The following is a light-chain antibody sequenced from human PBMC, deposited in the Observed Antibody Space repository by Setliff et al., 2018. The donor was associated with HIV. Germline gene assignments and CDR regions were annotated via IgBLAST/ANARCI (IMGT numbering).Light chain of an antibody. CDR1: SSDVGGYNY. Sequence: SALTQPASVSGSPGQSITISCTGTSSDVGGYNYVSWYQQHPGKAPKLMMSDVNKRPSGVSDRFSGSKSGNTASLTISGLQAEDEADYYCSSYTTNSTLVFGGGTKVTVL. V-gene: IGLV2-14*03. CDR3: SSYTTNSTLV. J-gene: IGLJ2*01. CDR2: DVN.